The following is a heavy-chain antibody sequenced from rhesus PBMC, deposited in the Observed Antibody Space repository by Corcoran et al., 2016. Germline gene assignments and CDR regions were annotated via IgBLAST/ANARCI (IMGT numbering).Heavy chain of an antibody. Sequence: QVQLPQWGEGLVKPSETLSLTCAVSGGSVSGYWWGWIRQPRGEGLEWIGRIRSGGSTNYNPSLKSRVTISIDTSKNQFSLKLSSVTAADTAVYYCARHDGSSYYWYFDIWGPGTPITISS. V-gene: IGHV4-160*01. CDR3: ARHDGSSYYWYFDI. D-gene: IGHD4-29*01. J-gene: IGHJ2*01. CDR1: GGSVSGYW. CDR2: IRSGGST.